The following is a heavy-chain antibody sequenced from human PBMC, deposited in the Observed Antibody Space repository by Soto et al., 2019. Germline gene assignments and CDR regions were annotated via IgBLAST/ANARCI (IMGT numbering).Heavy chain of an antibody. Sequence: QVQLVQSGAEVKKPGASVKVSCKASGYTFTSYDINWVRQATGQGLEWMGWMNPNSGNTGYAQKFQGRVTMTMNTSISTAYMELSSLRSEDTAVYYCASSPYYSAYYGMDVWGQGTTVTVSS. CDR1: GYTFTSYD. D-gene: IGHD3-16*01. V-gene: IGHV1-8*01. CDR2: MNPNSGNT. CDR3: ASSPYYSAYYGMDV. J-gene: IGHJ6*02.